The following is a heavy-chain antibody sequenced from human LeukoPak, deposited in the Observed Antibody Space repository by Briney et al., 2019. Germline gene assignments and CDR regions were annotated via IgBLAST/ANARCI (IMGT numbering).Heavy chain of an antibody. Sequence: PSETLSLTCTVSGGSISSGYYWGWIRQPPGKGLEWTGSIYHSGSTYYNPSLKSRVTISVDTSKNQFPLKLSSVTAADTAVYYCARNVAAAVDYWGQGTLVTVSS. D-gene: IGHD6-13*01. V-gene: IGHV4-38-2*02. CDR1: GGSISSGYY. J-gene: IGHJ4*02. CDR2: IYHSGST. CDR3: ARNVAAAVDY.